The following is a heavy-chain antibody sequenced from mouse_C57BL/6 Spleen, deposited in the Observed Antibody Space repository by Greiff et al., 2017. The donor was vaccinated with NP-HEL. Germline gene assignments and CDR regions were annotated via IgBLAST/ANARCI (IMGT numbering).Heavy chain of an antibody. V-gene: IGHV14-4*01. CDR2: IDPENGDT. Sequence: EVQLQQSGAELVRPGASVKLSCTASGFNIKDDYMHWVKQRPEQGLEWIGWIDPENGDTEYASKFQGKATITADTSSNTAYLQLSSLTSEDTAVYYCTTPFSYGPGHLDYWGQGTTLTVSS. CDR1: GFNIKDDY. CDR3: TTPFSYGPGHLDY. J-gene: IGHJ2*01. D-gene: IGHD1-2*01.